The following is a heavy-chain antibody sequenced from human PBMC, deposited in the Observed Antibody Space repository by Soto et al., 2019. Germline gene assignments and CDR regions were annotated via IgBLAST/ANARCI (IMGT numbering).Heavy chain of an antibody. Sequence: QVQLQESGPRLVKPSQTLSLTCTVSGGSISSGGYYWSWIRQHPGKALEWIRYIYYSGSTYYNPSLKSRVTTSVDTSKNQFSLKLSSVTAADTAVYYCARTYYDFWSGYYRPQYYFDYWGQGTLVTVSS. V-gene: IGHV4-31*03. D-gene: IGHD3-3*01. J-gene: IGHJ4*02. CDR1: GGSISSGGYY. CDR2: IYYSGST. CDR3: ARTYYDFWSGYYRPQYYFDY.